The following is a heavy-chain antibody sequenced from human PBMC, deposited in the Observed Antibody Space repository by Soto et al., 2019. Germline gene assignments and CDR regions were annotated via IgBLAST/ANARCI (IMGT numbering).Heavy chain of an antibody. Sequence: GGSLRLSCAAAGFTFSMDAMHWVRQAPGKGLEWVAVITYDGLDKFKWYAESVEGRFTISRDNSKSMLYLEMNSLRLEDTAVYYCVKDRGGCWTFDSWGQGTLVTVSS. V-gene: IGHV3-30*04. D-gene: IGHD2-15*01. CDR2: ITYDGLDKFK. CDR3: VKDRGGCWTFDS. CDR1: GFTFSMDA. J-gene: IGHJ4*02.